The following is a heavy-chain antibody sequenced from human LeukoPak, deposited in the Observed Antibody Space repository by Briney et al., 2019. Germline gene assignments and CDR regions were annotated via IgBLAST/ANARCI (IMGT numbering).Heavy chain of an antibody. CDR1: GFTVSSYG. Sequence: GGSLRLSCEVSGFTVSSYGMSWVRQAPGKGLEWVGRIKSKTEGGTTDYAAPVKGRFTISRDDSKNTLYLQMNSLKTEDTAVYYCTTDYNDGDYFDYWGQGTLVTVSS. D-gene: IGHD3-10*01. V-gene: IGHV3-15*01. J-gene: IGHJ4*02. CDR3: TTDYNDGDYFDY. CDR2: IKSKTEGGTT.